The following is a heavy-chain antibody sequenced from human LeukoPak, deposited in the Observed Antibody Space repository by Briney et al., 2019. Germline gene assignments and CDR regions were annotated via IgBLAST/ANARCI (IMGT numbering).Heavy chain of an antibody. CDR3: ARAFWSGYYEGYFDY. CDR1: GGTFSSYA. D-gene: IGHD3-3*01. CDR2: IIPIFGTA. Sequence: ASVKVSCKASGGTFSSYAISWVRQAPGQGLEWMGGIIPIFGTANYAQKFQGRVTITADESTSTAYMELSSLRSEDTAVYYCARAFWSGYYEGYFDYWGQGTPVTVSS. V-gene: IGHV1-69*13. J-gene: IGHJ4*02.